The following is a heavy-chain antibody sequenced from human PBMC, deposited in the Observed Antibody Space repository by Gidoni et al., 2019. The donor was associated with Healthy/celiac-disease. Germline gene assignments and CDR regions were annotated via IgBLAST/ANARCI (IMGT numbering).Heavy chain of an antibody. Sequence: QVQLVESGGGVVQPGRSLRLSCAASGFTFSSYAMHWVRQAPGKGLEWVAVISYDGSNKYYADSVKGRFTISRDNSKNTLYLQMNSLRAEDTAVYYCARIPPKQLVDDAFDIWGQGTMVTVSS. D-gene: IGHD6-6*01. V-gene: IGHV3-30-3*01. CDR1: GFTFSSYA. CDR3: ARIPPKQLVDDAFDI. CDR2: ISYDGSNK. J-gene: IGHJ3*02.